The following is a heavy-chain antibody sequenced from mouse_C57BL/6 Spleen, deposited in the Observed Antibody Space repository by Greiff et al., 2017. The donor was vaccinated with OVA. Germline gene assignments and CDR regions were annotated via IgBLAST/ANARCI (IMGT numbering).Heavy chain of an antibody. CDR1: GYTFTSYW. CDR2: IYPGSGST. J-gene: IGHJ1*03. CDR3: ARGLLWNWYFDV. D-gene: IGHD1-1*02. V-gene: IGHV1-55*01. Sequence: VQLQQPGAELVKPGASVKMSCKASGYTFTSYWITWVKQRPGQGLEWIGVIYPGSGSTNYNEKFKSKATLTVDTSSSTAYMQLSSLTSEDSAVDYCARGLLWNWYFDVWGTGTTVTVSS.